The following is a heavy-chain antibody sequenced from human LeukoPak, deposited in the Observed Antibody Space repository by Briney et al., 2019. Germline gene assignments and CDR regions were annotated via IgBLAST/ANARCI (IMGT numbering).Heavy chain of an antibody. Sequence: PGGSLRLSCAASGFTFSSYEMNWVRQAPGKGLEWVSYISSSGSTIYYADSVKGRFTISRDNAKNSLYLQMNSLRAEDTAVYYCATFDNPFGYWGQGTLVTVSS. V-gene: IGHV3-48*03. CDR3: ATFDNPFGY. D-gene: IGHD3-9*01. CDR2: ISSSGSTI. CDR1: GFTFSSYE. J-gene: IGHJ4*02.